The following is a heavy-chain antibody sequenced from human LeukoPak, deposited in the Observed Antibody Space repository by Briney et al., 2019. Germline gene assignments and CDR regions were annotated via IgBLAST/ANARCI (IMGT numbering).Heavy chain of an antibody. J-gene: IGHJ6*03. CDR1: GYTFTGYY. CDR3: AISCSGGSCYSEGNYCMDV. CDR2: INPNSGGR. Sequence: ASVKVSCKASGYTFTGYYMHWVRQAPGQGLEWVGWINPNSGGRNYAQTFQGRVTMTRDTSISTAYMELSRLRSDDTAVYYCAISCSGGSCYSEGNYCMDVGAKGTGVTVSS. V-gene: IGHV1-2*02. D-gene: IGHD2-15*01.